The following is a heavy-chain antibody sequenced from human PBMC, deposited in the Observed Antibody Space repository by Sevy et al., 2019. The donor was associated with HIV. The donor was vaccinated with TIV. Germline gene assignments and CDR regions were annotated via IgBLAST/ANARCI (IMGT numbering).Heavy chain of an antibody. D-gene: IGHD3-22*01. CDR3: ARGMTYYYDSSGYRLFGY. CDR2: INHSGST. V-gene: IGHV4-34*01. Sequence: SETLSLTCAVYGGSFSGYYWSWIRQPPGKGLEWIGEINHSGSTNYNPSLKSRVTISVDTSKNQFYLKLSSVTAADTAVYYCARGMTYYYDSSGYRLFGYWGQGTLVTVSS. CDR1: GGSFSGYY. J-gene: IGHJ4*02.